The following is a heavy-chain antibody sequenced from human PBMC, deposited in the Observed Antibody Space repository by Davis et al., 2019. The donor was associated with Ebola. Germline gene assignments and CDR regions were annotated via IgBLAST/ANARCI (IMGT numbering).Heavy chain of an antibody. CDR2: IRSKANSFAT. CDR3: AAVRYYYYYGMDV. J-gene: IGHJ6*02. D-gene: IGHD6-19*01. CDR1: GFTFSSYP. Sequence: GESLKISCAASGFTFSSYPMNWVRQASGKGLEWVGRIRSKANSFATAYAASVKGRFTISRDDSKNTAYLQMNSLKTEDTAVYYCAAVRYYYYYGMDVCGQGTTVTVSS. V-gene: IGHV3-73*01.